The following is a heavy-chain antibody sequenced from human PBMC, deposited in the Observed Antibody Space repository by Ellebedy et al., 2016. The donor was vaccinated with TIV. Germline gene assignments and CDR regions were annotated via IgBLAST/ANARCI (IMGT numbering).Heavy chain of an antibody. J-gene: IGHJ4*02. D-gene: IGHD6-13*01. CDR1: GFTFSSYW. CDR2: IKQDGSEK. CDR3: ARGYSSPDY. Sequence: GESLKISCAASGFTFSSYWMSWVRQAPGKGLEWVANIKQDGSEKYYVDSVKGLFTISRDNAKNSLYLQMNSLRAEDTAVYYCARGYSSPDYWGQGTLVTVSS. V-gene: IGHV3-7*03.